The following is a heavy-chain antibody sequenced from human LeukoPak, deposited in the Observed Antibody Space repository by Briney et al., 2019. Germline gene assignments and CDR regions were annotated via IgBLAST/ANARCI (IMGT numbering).Heavy chain of an antibody. J-gene: IGHJ4*02. CDR3: VRSSTYHLFGD. Sequence: SETLSLTCTVSGASVSSGSDYWSWIRQPPGKGLEWIGYIFYTGSTNYNPSVESRVSISVDMSKNQFSLKLSSVTAADTAVYYCVRSSTYHLFGDWGQGTLVTVSS. CDR1: GASVSSGSDY. D-gene: IGHD2-15*01. V-gene: IGHV4-61*01. CDR2: IFYTGST.